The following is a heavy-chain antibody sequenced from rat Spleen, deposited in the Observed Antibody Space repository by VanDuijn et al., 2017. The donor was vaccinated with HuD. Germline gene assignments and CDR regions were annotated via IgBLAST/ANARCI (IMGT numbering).Heavy chain of an antibody. J-gene: IGHJ4*01. CDR1: GFTFSDYY. CDR3: AGPHSSHYVMDA. Sequence: EVQLVESGGGLVQPGRSLKLSCAASGFTFSDYYMAWVRQAPKKGLEWVASISYEGSSTYYGDSVKGRFTISRDNAKSTLYLQMNSLRSENTATYYVAGPHSSHYVMDAWGQGASVSVSS. V-gene: IGHV5-22*01. CDR2: ISYEGSST. D-gene: IGHD1-8*01.